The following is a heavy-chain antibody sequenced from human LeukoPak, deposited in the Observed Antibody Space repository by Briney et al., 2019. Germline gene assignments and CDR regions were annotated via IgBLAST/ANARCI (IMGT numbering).Heavy chain of an antibody. CDR1: GHTLTELS. J-gene: IGHJ6*02. Sequence: ASVKVSCKVSGHTLTELSMHWVRQAPGKGLEWMGGFDPEDGETIYAQKLQGRVTMTEDTSTDTAYMELSSLRSEDTAVYYCATGGYDYYYYYGMDVWGQGTTVTVSS. CDR2: FDPEDGET. D-gene: IGHD5-12*01. CDR3: ATGGYDYYYYYGMDV. V-gene: IGHV1-24*01.